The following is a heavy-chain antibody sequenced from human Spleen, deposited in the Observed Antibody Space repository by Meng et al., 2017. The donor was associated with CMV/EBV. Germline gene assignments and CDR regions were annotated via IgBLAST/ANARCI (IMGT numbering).Heavy chain of an antibody. Sequence: GESLKISCAAAGFIFNDYGLHWVRQAPGKELEWVAFIQYDGSNRYYADSVKGRFTISRDNSKNTLYLQMDSLRAGDTAVYYCSRAARRYYHGMDVWGHGTTVTVSS. CDR1: GFIFNDYG. CDR3: SRAARRYYHGMDV. D-gene: IGHD6-6*01. J-gene: IGHJ6*02. V-gene: IGHV3-30*02. CDR2: IQYDGSNR.